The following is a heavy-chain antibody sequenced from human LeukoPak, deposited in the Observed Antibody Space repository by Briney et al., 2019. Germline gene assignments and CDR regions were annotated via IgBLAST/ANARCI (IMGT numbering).Heavy chain of an antibody. CDR3: ARRQGYCSGGSCYDNWFDP. V-gene: IGHV4-59*01. Sequence: SETLSLTCTVSGGSISSYYWSWIRQPPGKGLEWIGYIYYSGSTNYNPSLKSRVTISVDTSKNQFSLKLSSVTAADTAVYYCARRQGYCSGGSCYDNWFDPWGQGTLVTVSS. J-gene: IGHJ5*02. CDR1: GGSISSYY. CDR2: IYYSGST. D-gene: IGHD2-15*01.